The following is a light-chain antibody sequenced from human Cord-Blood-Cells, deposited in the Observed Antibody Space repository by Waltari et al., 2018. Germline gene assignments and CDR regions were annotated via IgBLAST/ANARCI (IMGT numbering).Light chain of an antibody. V-gene: IGKV4-1*01. CDR2: WAS. CDR1: KSVLYSSKNKNY. CDR3: QQYYSTPYT. Sequence: DIVMTQSPDSLAVSLGERATINCKSSKSVLYSSKNKNYLAWYQQKPGQPPKLPIYWASTRESGVPDRFSGSGSGTDFTLTISSLQAEDVAVYYCQQYYSTPYTFGQGTKLEIK. J-gene: IGKJ2*01.